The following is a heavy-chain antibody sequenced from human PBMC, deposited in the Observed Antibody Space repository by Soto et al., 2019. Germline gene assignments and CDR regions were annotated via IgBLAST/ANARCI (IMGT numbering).Heavy chain of an antibody. V-gene: IGHV3-30*18. CDR3: AKDWGSSGWYNWGDP. D-gene: IGHD3-16*01. Sequence: QVQLVESGGGVVQSGRSLRLSCAASGFTFSTSGMHWIRQAPGKGLEWVAMISHDGGATYYVDSVKGRFTISRDTDKNTLQLQMDSMRPEDTATYYCAKDWGSSGWYNWGDPWGQGTLVTVSS. J-gene: IGHJ5*02. CDR1: GFTFSTSG. CDR2: ISHDGGAT.